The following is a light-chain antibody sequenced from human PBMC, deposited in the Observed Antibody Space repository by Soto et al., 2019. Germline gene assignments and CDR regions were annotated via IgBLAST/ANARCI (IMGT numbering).Light chain of an antibody. CDR2: GAS. V-gene: IGKV3-15*01. J-gene: IGKJ1*01. CDR1: QSVSIN. Sequence: EIVMTQSPATMSVSPGETATLSCRSSQSVSINLAWYQHKPGQAPRLLIYGASTRATGIPARFSGSGSGTEFTLTISSLQSEDFAVYYCQQYNNWPETFGQGTKVHIK. CDR3: QQYNNWPET.